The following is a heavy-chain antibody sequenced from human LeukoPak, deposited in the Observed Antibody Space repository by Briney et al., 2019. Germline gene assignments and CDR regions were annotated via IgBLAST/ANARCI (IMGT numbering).Heavy chain of an antibody. J-gene: IGHJ3*02. V-gene: IGHV3-23*01. CDR2: INGSGGST. D-gene: IGHD3-22*01. Sequence: PGGSLRLSCAASGFTFSSYAMSWIRQAPGKGLEWVSDINGSGGSTYYADSVKGRFTISRDNSKNTLYLQMNSLRAEDTAVYYCAKPIYDSSGYYLRGSAFDIWGQGTMVTVSS. CDR1: GFTFSSYA. CDR3: AKPIYDSSGYYLRGSAFDI.